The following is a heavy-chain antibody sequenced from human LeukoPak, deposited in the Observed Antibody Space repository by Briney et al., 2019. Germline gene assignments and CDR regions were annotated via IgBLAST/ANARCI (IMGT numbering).Heavy chain of an antibody. CDR1: VGSFSGYY. J-gene: IGHJ4*02. V-gene: IGHV4-34*01. CDR3: ARGRVLGSSSPFDY. D-gene: IGHD6-6*01. CDR2: INHSGST. Sequence: TSETLSLTCAVYVGSFSGYYWSWIRQPPGKGLEWIGEINHSGSTNYNPSLKSRVTISVDTSKNQFSLKLISVTAADTAVYYCARGRVLGSSSPFDYWGQGTLVTVSS.